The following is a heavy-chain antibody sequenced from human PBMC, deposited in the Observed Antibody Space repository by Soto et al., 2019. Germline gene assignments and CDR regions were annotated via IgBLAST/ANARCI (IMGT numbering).Heavy chain of an antibody. D-gene: IGHD1-20*01. Sequence: QVQLVQSGAEVKKPGASVTVSCKASGYTFTSYAIHWVRPAPGQSLEWMGRINAGNGNRKYSQKFQGRVTITRDTSARTAYMELSSLRSDDMAVYYCARGLYNPSDYWGQVTLVTVSS. J-gene: IGHJ4*02. CDR3: ARGLYNPSDY. CDR2: INAGNGNR. CDR1: GYTFTSYA. V-gene: IGHV1-3*01.